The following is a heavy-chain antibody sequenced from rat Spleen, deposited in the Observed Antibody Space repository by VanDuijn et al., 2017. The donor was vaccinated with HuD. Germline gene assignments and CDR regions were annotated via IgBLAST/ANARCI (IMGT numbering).Heavy chain of an antibody. CDR1: GFTFNNYW. CDR2: INTDGDST. CDR3: TRERTEGPRYFDF. V-gene: IGHV5-31*01. D-gene: IGHD1-11*01. Sequence: EVQLVESGGGLVQPGRSLKLSCVASGFTFNNYWMTWIRQAPGEGLEWISSINTDGDSTFYPDSVKGRFTISRDNAKSTLYLQMDSLRSEDTATYYCTRERTEGPRYFDFWGPGTMVTVSS. J-gene: IGHJ1*01.